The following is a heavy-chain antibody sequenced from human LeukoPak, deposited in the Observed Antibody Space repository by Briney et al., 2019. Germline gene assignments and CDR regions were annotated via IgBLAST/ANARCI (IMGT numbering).Heavy chain of an antibody. J-gene: IGHJ4*02. CDR3: ARVRRLGSDFDY. D-gene: IGHD3-10*01. CDR2: FYRGGST. Sequence: GGSLRLSCAASGFXVSSNYISWVRQAPGKGLEWVSLFYRGGSTYYADSVTGRFTISRDYSKNALCLQMNSLRAEDTAVYYCARVRRLGSDFDYWGQGTLVTVSS. V-gene: IGHV3-66*01. CDR1: GFXVSSNY.